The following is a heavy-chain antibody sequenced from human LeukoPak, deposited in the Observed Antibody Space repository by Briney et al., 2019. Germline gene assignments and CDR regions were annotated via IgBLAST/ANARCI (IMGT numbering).Heavy chain of an antibody. V-gene: IGHV3-23*01. J-gene: IGHJ6*02. CDR2: ISGSGGST. CDR1: GFTVSRNY. CDR3: AKSYSSFLYYGMDV. Sequence: GGSLRLSCAASGFTVSRNYMSWVRQAPGKGLEWVSAISGSGGSTHYADSVKGRFTISRDNSKNTLYLQMNSLRAEDTAVYHCAKSYSSFLYYGMDVWGQGTTVTVSS. D-gene: IGHD6-19*01.